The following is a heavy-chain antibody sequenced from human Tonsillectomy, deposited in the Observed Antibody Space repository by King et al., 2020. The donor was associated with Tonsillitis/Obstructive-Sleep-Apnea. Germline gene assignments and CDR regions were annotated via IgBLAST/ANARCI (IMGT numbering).Heavy chain of an antibody. CDR3: AREGTGTEDAFDI. Sequence: VQLVESGGGVVQPGRSLRLSCAASGFIFSTYGMHWVRQAPGKGLEWMAVIWFDGSNKYYADSVKGRFTISRDNYKKMVFLQMNSLRIEDTAVYFCAREGTGTEDAFDIWGQGTMVTVSS. D-gene: IGHD1-7*01. J-gene: IGHJ3*02. CDR2: IWFDGSNK. V-gene: IGHV3-33*01. CDR1: GFIFSTYG.